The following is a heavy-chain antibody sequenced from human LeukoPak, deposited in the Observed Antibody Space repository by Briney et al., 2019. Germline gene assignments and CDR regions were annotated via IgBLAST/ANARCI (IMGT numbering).Heavy chain of an antibody. J-gene: IGHJ4*02. V-gene: IGHV1-2*02. D-gene: IGHD6-25*01. CDR3: ARQASACIDY. Sequence: ASVKVSCKASGYTFNGYYIHWVRQAPGQGLEWMGWVNPNSGGTNYGQKFQGRVTMTRVTSISTVYMELSSLRSEDTAVYYCARQASACIDYWGQGTLVSVSS. CDR1: GYTFNGYY. CDR2: VNPNSGGT.